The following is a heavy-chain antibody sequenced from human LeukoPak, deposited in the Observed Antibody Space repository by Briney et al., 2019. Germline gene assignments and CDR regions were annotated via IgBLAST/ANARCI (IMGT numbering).Heavy chain of an antibody. D-gene: IGHD3-22*01. CDR3: ARVAYYYDSSGYYYVKYYFDY. Sequence: ASVKVSCKASGYTFTSYGISWVRQAPGQGLEWMGWISAYNGNTNYAQKLQGRVTMTTDTSTSTAYMELRSLRSDDTAVYYCARVAYYYDSSGYYYVKYYFDYWGQGTLVAVSS. CDR1: GYTFTSYG. J-gene: IGHJ4*02. V-gene: IGHV1-18*01. CDR2: ISAYNGNT.